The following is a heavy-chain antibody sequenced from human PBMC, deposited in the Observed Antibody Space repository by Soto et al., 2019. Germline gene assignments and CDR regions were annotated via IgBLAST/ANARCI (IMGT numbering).Heavy chain of an antibody. Sequence: GGSLRLSCVASGFTFRGCGMHWVRQTPGKGLEWVALVSYDGSHQYYADSVRGRFTISRDNSKNTVYLQMNSLRGEDTALYYCAKDYSSSNVRIDNWGQGTLVTVSS. CDR3: AKDYSSSNVRIDN. J-gene: IGHJ4*02. CDR2: VSYDGSHQ. D-gene: IGHD6-6*01. CDR1: GFTFRGCG. V-gene: IGHV3-30*18.